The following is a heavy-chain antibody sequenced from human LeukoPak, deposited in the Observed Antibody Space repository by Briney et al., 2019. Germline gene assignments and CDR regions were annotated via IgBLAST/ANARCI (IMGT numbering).Heavy chain of an antibody. Sequence: ASVKVSCKASGYGFSDVYFNWVRQAPGQGLEWMGWINPYSGASKYTQRFQGRASMDASIDTAYLELSWLTSDDTAVYYCATSSSVTHTRDPWGPGTLVTVSS. D-gene: IGHD5/OR15-5a*01. V-gene: IGHV1-2*02. J-gene: IGHJ5*02. CDR3: ATSSSVTHTRDP. CDR2: INPYSGAS. CDR1: GYGFSDVY.